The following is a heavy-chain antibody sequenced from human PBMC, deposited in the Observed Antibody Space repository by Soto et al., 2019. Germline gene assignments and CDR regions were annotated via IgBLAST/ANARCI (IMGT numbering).Heavy chain of an antibody. D-gene: IGHD4-17*01. V-gene: IGHV3-30*18. CDR1: GFTFDSYG. J-gene: IGHJ5*02. CDR2: ISSDGNNK. Sequence: QVQLVESGGGVVQPGRSLRLSCAASGFTFDSYGMHWVRQAPGKGLEWVAVISSDGNNKYYADSVKGRFSIYRDNFNNRLYLQMSSLRVEDTAVYYCVKDLRQNTVTTCGSWGQGTLVTVSS. CDR3: VKDLRQNTVTTCGS.